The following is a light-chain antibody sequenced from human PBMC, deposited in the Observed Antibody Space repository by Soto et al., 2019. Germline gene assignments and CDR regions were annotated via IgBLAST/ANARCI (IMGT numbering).Light chain of an antibody. Sequence: QSVLTQPPSVSGAPGQRVTISCTGSSSNIGAGYDVHWYQQLPGTAPKLLIYGNNNRPSGVPDRFSGSKSGTSATLGITGFQTGDEADYYCGSWDSSLSAYVFGTWTKLTVL. CDR1: SSNIGAGYD. J-gene: IGLJ1*01. CDR2: GNN. V-gene: IGLV1-40*01. CDR3: GSWDSSLSAYV.